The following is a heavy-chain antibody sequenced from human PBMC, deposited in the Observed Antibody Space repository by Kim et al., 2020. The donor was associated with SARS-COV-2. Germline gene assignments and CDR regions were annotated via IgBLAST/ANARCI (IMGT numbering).Heavy chain of an antibody. Sequence: FQGRVTIPADESTSTAYMELSSLRSEDTAVYYCAREYCSSTSCYHYGMDVWGQGTTVTVSS. J-gene: IGHJ6*02. V-gene: IGHV1-69*01. CDR3: AREYCSSTSCYHYGMDV. D-gene: IGHD2-2*01.